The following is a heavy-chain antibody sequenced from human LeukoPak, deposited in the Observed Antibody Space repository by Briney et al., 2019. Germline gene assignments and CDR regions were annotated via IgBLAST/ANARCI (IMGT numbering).Heavy chain of an antibody. J-gene: IGHJ4*02. Sequence: PSETLSLTCTVSGGSVSSSGYYWGWIRQHPGKGLEWIGYIYYSGSTYYNPSLKSRVTISVDTSKNQFSLKLSSVTAADTAVYYCARGVVPLRFLEWLLFDYWGQGTLVTVSS. CDR2: IYYSGST. CDR3: ARGVVPLRFLEWLLFDY. V-gene: IGHV4-31*03. D-gene: IGHD3-3*01. CDR1: GGSVSSSGYY.